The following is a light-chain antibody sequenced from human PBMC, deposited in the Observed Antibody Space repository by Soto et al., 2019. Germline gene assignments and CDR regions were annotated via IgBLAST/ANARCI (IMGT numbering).Light chain of an antibody. CDR3: QQYGSSPIT. CDR1: QSVTSTR. J-gene: IGKJ5*01. Sequence: EMVLTQSPGTLSLSPGERATLSSRASQSVTSTRLAWYQQKPGQAPRLLIYGASSRATGIPDRFSGSGSGTDFTLTISRLQPEDFAVYYCQQYGSSPITFGQGTRLEIK. CDR2: GAS. V-gene: IGKV3-20*01.